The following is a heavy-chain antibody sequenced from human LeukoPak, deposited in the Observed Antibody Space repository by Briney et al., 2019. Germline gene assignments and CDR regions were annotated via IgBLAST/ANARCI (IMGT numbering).Heavy chain of an antibody. Sequence: NHGESLKISWKGSGYSFTSYWIGWVRQMPGKGLELMGIIYPGDSDTRYSPSFQGQVTISADKSISTAYLQWSSLKASDTAMYYCARWRGDYVPFDYWGQGTLVTVSS. D-gene: IGHD4-17*01. CDR3: ARWRGDYVPFDY. CDR1: GYSFTSYW. J-gene: IGHJ4*02. CDR2: IYPGDSDT. V-gene: IGHV5-51*01.